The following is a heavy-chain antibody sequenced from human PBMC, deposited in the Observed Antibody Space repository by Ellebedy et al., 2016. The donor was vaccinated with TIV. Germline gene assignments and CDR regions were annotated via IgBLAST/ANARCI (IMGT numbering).Heavy chain of an antibody. Sequence: ASVKVSCKASGYTFTGYYMHWVRQAPGQGLEWMGCVNPNSGGTNYAQKFQGRVTMTRDTSISTAYMELSRLRSDDTAVYYCARSGAGAIWVYDAFDIWGQGTMVTVSS. V-gene: IGHV1-2*02. J-gene: IGHJ3*02. CDR3: ARSGAGAIWVYDAFDI. D-gene: IGHD1-26*01. CDR1: GYTFTGYY. CDR2: VNPNSGGT.